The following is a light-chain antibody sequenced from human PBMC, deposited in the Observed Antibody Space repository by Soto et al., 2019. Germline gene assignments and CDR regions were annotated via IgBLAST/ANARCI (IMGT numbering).Light chain of an antibody. V-gene: IGKV4-1*01. Sequence: DIVMTQSPDSLAVSLGERVTINCKSSQSVLYSSNNKNYLAWYQQKPGQPPKLLIYWASTRESGVPDRFGGSGSGTDFTLTISSLQAEDVAVYYCQQYYNTPLTFGGGTKVDIK. J-gene: IGKJ4*01. CDR1: QSVLYSSNNKNY. CDR2: WAS. CDR3: QQYYNTPLT.